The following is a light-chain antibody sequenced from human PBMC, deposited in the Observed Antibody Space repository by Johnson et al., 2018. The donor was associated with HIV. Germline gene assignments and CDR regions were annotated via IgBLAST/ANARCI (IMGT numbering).Light chain of an antibody. CDR1: SSNIGNNY. J-gene: IGLJ1*01. CDR2: NNS. Sequence: QSVLTQPPSVSAAPGQKVTISCSGSSSNIGNNYVSWYQQLPGTAPKPLISNNSKRPSGIPDRFSGSKSGTSATLATTGLQTGDEADYYCGAWDSSLSAYVFGTVTQVTV. CDR3: GAWDSSLSAYV. V-gene: IGLV1-51*01.